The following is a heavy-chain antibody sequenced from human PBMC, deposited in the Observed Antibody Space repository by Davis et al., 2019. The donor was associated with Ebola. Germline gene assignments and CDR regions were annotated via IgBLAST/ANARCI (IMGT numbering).Heavy chain of an antibody. V-gene: IGHV3-21*01. J-gene: IGHJ4*02. CDR3: ARDRRSYDGGGYYYGSSVPYFDY. Sequence: GESLKISCAASGFTFSAYSMNWVRQAPGKGLEWVSSISSSSSYIYYADSVKGRFTISRDNAKNSLYLHMNSLRAEDTAVYYCARDRRSYDGGGYYYGSSVPYFDYWGQGTLVTVSS. D-gene: IGHD3-22*01. CDR2: ISSSSSYI. CDR1: GFTFSAYS.